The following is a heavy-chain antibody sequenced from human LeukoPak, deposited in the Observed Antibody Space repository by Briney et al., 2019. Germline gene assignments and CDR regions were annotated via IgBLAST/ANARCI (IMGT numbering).Heavy chain of an antibody. CDR1: GFSLSTSGMR. J-gene: IGHJ3*02. CDR2: IDWDDDK. D-gene: IGHD6-13*01. Sequence: SGPALVKPTQTLTLTCTFSGFSLSTSGMRVSWIRQPLGKALEWLARIDWDDDKFYSTSLKTRLTISKDTSKNQVVLTMTNMDPVDTATYYCARGAGTDDAFDIWGQGTMVTVSS. V-gene: IGHV2-70*04. CDR3: ARGAGTDDAFDI.